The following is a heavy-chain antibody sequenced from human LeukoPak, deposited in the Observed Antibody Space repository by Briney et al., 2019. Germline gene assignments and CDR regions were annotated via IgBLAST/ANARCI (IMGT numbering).Heavy chain of an antibody. CDR1: GFTFSSYS. Sequence: PGGSLRLSCAASGFTFSSYSMNWVRQAPGKGLEWVSSISSSSSYIYYADSVKGRFTISRDNAKNSLYLQMNSLRAEDTAVYYCARSGRQTNPIDYWGQGTLVTVSS. D-gene: IGHD1-14*01. CDR3: ARSGRQTNPIDY. V-gene: IGHV3-21*01. CDR2: ISSSSSYI. J-gene: IGHJ4*02.